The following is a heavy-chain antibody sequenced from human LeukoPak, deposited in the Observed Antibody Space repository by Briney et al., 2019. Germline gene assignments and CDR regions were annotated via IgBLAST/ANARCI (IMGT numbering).Heavy chain of an antibody. D-gene: IGHD2-15*01. CDR1: GYTLTELS. Sequence: ASVKVSCKVSGYTLTELSMHWVRQAPGKGLEWMGGFDPEDGETIYAQKFQGRVTMTEDTSTDTAYMELSSLRSEDTAAYYCATDRYCSGGSCYSGVDWFDPWGQGTLVTVSS. CDR2: FDPEDGET. V-gene: IGHV1-24*01. J-gene: IGHJ5*02. CDR3: ATDRYCSGGSCYSGVDWFDP.